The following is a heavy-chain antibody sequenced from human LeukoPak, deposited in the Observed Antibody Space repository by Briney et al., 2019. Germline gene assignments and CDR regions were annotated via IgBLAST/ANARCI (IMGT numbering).Heavy chain of an antibody. CDR1: GFTFGDYA. CDR2: IRSKAYGGTT. D-gene: IGHD3-16*01. J-gene: IGHJ4*02. V-gene: IGHV3-49*04. CDR3: TPYGY. Sequence: QPGRSLRLSCTASGFTFGDYAMSWVRQAPGKGLEWVGFIRSKAYGGTTEYAASVKSRFTISRDDSKSIAYLQMNSLKTEDTAVYYCTPYGYWGQGTLVTVSS.